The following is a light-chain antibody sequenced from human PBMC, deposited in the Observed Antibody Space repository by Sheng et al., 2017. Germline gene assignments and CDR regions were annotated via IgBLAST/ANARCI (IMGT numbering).Light chain of an antibody. V-gene: IGLV3-1*01. J-gene: IGLJ1*01. CDR3: QAWDSSTFV. Sequence: SYELTQPPSVSVSPGQTANITCSGDKLGNKYACWYQQKPGQSPVLVIYQDNKRPSGIPERFSGSNSGNTATLTISGTQAMDEADYYCQAWDSSTFVFGNWD. CDR2: QDN. CDR1: KLGNKY.